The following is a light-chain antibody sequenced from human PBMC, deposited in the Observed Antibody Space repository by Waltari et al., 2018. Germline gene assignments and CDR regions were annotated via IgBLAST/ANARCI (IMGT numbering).Light chain of an antibody. V-gene: IGLV3-19*01. Sequence: SSELTQDPAVSVALGPTVRITCQGDSLRRYYASWYQQKPGQAPVLVIYGKNNRPSGIPDRFSGSSSGNTASLTITGAQAEDEADYYCNSRDSSGNHLNVFGTGTKVTVL. J-gene: IGLJ1*01. CDR2: GKN. CDR1: SLRRYY. CDR3: NSRDSSGNHLNV.